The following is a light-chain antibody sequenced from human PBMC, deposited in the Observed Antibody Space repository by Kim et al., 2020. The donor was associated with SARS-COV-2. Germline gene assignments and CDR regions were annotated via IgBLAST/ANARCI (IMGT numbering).Light chain of an antibody. CDR1: QSISSW. Sequence: DIQMTQSPSTLSASVGDSVTITCRASQSISSWLAWYQQKPGNAPKVLIYDVSSLKSGVPSRFSGSGSGTEFTLTISSLQPDDFATYYCQQYNSDSSVTFGGGTKVDIK. CDR2: DVS. V-gene: IGKV1-5*01. CDR3: QQYNSDSSVT. J-gene: IGKJ4*01.